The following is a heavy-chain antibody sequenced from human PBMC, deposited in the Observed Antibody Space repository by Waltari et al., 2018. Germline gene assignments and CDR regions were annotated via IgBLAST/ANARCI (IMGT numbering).Heavy chain of an antibody. CDR3: ARVLGPYDSSGYFFDY. D-gene: IGHD3-22*01. CDR2: IYYSGST. V-gene: IGHV4-59*01. Sequence: QVQLQESGPGLVKPSETLSLTCTVSGGSISSYYWSWIRQPPGKGLEWIGYIYYSGSTNYNPSLKSRVTISVDTAKNQFSLKLSSVTAADTAVYYCARVLGPYDSSGYFFDYWGQGTLVTVSS. CDR1: GGSISSYY. J-gene: IGHJ4*02.